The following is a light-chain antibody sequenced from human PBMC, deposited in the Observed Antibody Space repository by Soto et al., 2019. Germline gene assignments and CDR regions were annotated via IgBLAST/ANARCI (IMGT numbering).Light chain of an antibody. Sequence: QSALTQPAFVSGSPGQSNTISCTGTSSDVGGYNYVSWYQHPPGKAPKLMISEVSNRPSGVSNRFSGSKSGNTASLTISGLQAEDEADYYCSSYTSTSTRVFGTGTKLTVL. CDR1: SSDVGGYNY. CDR3: SSYTSTSTRV. V-gene: IGLV2-14*01. J-gene: IGLJ1*01. CDR2: EVS.